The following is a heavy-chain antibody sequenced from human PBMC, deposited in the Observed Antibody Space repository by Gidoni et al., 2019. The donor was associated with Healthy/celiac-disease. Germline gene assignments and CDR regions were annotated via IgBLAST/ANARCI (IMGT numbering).Heavy chain of an antibody. CDR2: ITYDGSNK. CDR3: AKAPRIVVVTYYFDY. D-gene: IGHD2-21*02. J-gene: IGHJ4*02. V-gene: IGHV3-30*18. Sequence: QVQLVESGGGVVQPGRSLRLSWAAPGFTFSSYGMHWVRQAPGKGLEWVAVITYDGSNKYYADSVKGRFTISRDNSKNTLYLQMNSLRAEDTAVYYCAKAPRIVVVTYYFDYWGQGTLVTVSS. CDR1: GFTFSSYG.